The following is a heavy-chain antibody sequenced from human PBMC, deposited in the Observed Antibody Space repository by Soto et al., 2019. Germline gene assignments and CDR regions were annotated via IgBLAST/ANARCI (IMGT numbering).Heavy chain of an antibody. CDR2: INHSGST. D-gene: IGHD3-10*01. V-gene: IGHV4-34*01. CDR3: ARGRGRIFDC. CDR1: GGSFSGYY. J-gene: IGHJ4*02. Sequence: QVQLQQWGAGLLKPSETLSLTCAVYGGSFSGYYWSWIRQPPGKGLEWIGEINHSGSTNYSPSLKSRVTISVAAAKNRCSLQLSSVTSAETVVYYCARGRGRIFDCWGQGTLVSVSS.